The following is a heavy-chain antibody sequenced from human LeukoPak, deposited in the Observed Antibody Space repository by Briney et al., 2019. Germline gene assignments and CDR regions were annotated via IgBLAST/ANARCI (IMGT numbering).Heavy chain of an antibody. V-gene: IGHV3-30*02. CDR3: AKPGGYYDSSGYFDY. J-gene: IGHJ4*02. Sequence: GGSLRLSCAASGFTFSSYGMHWVRQAPGKGLEWVAFIRYDGSNKYYADSVKGRFTISRDNSKNTLYLQMNSLRAEDTVVYYCAKPGGYYDSSGYFDYWGQGTLVTVSS. CDR1: GFTFSSYG. D-gene: IGHD3-22*01. CDR2: IRYDGSNK.